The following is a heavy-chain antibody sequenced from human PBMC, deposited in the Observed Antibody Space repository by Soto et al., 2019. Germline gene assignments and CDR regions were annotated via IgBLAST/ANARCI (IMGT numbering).Heavy chain of an antibody. V-gene: IGHV3-21*06. J-gene: IGHJ4*02. CDR3: AANDSGGQLDH. Sequence: GGSLRLSCGGSGFTFSTYNLNWVRQAPGRGLEWVASISSSSRHIYYSESLKGRISISRDNAKNSVNLQINSLRGDDTAVYYCAANDSGGQLDHWGQGTLVTVSS. CDR1: GFTFSTYN. D-gene: IGHD4-17*01. CDR2: ISSSSRHI.